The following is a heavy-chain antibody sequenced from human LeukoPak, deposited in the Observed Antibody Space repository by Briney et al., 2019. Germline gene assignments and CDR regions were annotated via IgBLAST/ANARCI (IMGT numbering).Heavy chain of an antibody. CDR2: IYPGGSDT. Sequence: GESLKISCKGSGYSFTSYWIGWVRQMPGKGLEWMGIIYPGGSDTRYSPSFQGQVTISADKSISTAYLQWSSLKASDTAMYYCARQEGIAAAGTLSYYGMDVWGQGTTVTVSS. J-gene: IGHJ6*02. CDR3: ARQEGIAAAGTLSYYGMDV. D-gene: IGHD6-13*01. V-gene: IGHV5-51*01. CDR1: GYSFTSYW.